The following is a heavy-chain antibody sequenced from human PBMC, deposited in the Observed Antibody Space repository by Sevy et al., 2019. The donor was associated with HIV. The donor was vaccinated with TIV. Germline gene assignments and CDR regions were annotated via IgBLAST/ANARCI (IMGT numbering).Heavy chain of an antibody. Sequence: SETPLTCAVSGYSFSSGYYWGWIRQPPGKGLEWIGSFYHSESTYYNPALKSRVSISVDTSKNRFSLKLSSGTAADTAVYYCASAIVGAFDALDLWGQGTMVTV. CDR2: FYHSEST. CDR1: GYSFSSGYY. J-gene: IGHJ3*01. V-gene: IGHV4-38-2*01. CDR3: ASAIVGAFDALDL. D-gene: IGHD1-26*01.